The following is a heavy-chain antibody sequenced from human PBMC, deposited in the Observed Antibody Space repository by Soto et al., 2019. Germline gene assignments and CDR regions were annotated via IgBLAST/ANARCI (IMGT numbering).Heavy chain of an antibody. Sequence: PGGSLRLSCAASGFTFTSYTMHWVRQAPGKGLEWVAGITYDGRTQYYAGSVKGRFTISRDNSENTLSLQMNSLRAEDMAVYYCGREKVRGLRKYYGMDVWGQGTTVTVSS. CDR2: ITYDGRTQ. V-gene: IGHV3-30-3*01. CDR3: GREKVRGLRKYYGMDV. D-gene: IGHD3-10*01. J-gene: IGHJ6*02. CDR1: GFTFTSYT.